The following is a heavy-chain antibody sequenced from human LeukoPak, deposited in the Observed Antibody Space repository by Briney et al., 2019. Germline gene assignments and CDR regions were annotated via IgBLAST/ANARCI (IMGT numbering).Heavy chain of an antibody. CDR1: GFTFSSYA. V-gene: IGHV3-30-3*01. D-gene: IGHD6-13*01. CDR2: ISYDGSNK. J-gene: IGHJ4*02. Sequence: GGSLRLSCAASGFTFSSYAMHWVRQAPGKGLEWVAVISYDGSNKYYADSVKGRFTISRDNSKNTLYLQMNSLRPEDTAVYYCAGARAHLSWFYYFDYWGQGTLVTVSS. CDR3: AGARAHLSWFYYFDY.